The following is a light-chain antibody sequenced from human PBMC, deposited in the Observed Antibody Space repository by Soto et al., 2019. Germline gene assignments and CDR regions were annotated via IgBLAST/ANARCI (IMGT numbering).Light chain of an antibody. V-gene: IGKV3-15*01. J-gene: IGKJ4*01. CDR3: QQYKNWPPLT. CDR1: QHVSSN. Sequence: EIVMTQSPATLSVSPGGSATLSCRASQHVSSNFAWYRQKPGRGPRLLIYGAFTRATGIPARFSGSGSGTDFTLTISSLQSEDFAVYYCQQYKNWPPLTFGGGTKVEIK. CDR2: GAF.